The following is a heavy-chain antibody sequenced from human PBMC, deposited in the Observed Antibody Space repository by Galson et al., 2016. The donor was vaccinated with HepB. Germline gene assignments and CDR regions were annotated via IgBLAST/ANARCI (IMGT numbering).Heavy chain of an antibody. CDR1: GFTFSSYG. CDR3: VKTGCGSTGCRLLAY. Sequence: SLRLSCAASGFTFSSYGMHWVRQSPGEGLDWVALISHDGSGEDYADSVKGRFTISRDNSKNTLYLQMNSLRVEDTAIYYCVKTGCGSTGCRLLAYWGQGTLVTVSS. J-gene: IGHJ4*02. CDR2: ISHDGSGE. D-gene: IGHD2-2*01. V-gene: IGHV3-30*18.